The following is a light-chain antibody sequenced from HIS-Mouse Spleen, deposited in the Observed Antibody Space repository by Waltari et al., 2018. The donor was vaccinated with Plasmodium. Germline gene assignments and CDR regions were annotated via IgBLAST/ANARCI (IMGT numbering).Light chain of an antibody. J-gene: IGLJ2*01. CDR2: EVS. Sequence: QSALTQPASVSGSPGQSITISCTGTSSDVGGYNYVSWYQQHPGKAPKLMIYEVSNRPSGVSNLFSGSKSGNTAARTISGLQAEDEADYYCSSYTSSSTLVVFGGGTKLTVL. CDR3: SSYTSSSTLVV. CDR1: SSDVGGYNY. V-gene: IGLV2-14*01.